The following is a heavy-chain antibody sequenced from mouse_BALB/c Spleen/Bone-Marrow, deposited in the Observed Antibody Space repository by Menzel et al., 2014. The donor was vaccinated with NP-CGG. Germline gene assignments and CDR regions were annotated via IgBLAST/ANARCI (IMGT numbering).Heavy chain of an antibody. J-gene: IGHJ4*01. V-gene: IGHV5-6-3*01. CDR3: ARDYYGSSYAMDY. D-gene: IGHD1-1*01. Sequence: EVQGVESGGGLVQPGGSLKLSCAASGFTFSSYGMSWVRQTPDKRLELVATINSNGGSTYYPDRVKGRFTISRDNAKNTLYLQMSSLKSEDTAMYYCARDYYGSSYAMDYWGQGTSVTVSS. CDR2: INSNGGST. CDR1: GFTFSSYG.